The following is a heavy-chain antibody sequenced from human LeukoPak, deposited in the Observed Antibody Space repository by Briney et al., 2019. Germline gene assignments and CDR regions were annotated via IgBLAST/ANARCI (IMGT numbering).Heavy chain of an antibody. V-gene: IGHV1-69*13. CDR3: ARGSGSYYQFDY. CDR1: GGTFSSYA. CDR2: IIPIFGTA. J-gene: IGHJ4*02. Sequence: ASVKVSCKASGGTFSSYAISWVRQAPGQGLEWMGGIIPIFGTANYAQKFQGRVTITADESTSTAYMELSSLRSEDTAVYYCARGSGSYYQFDYWGQGTLVTVSS. D-gene: IGHD1-26*01.